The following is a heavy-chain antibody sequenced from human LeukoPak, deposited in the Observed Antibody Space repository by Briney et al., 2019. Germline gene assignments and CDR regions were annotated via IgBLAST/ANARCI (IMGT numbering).Heavy chain of an antibody. J-gene: IGHJ3*02. CDR3: ARVNFLTECSSGWSLIDAFDI. V-gene: IGHV4-39*07. CDR2: IYYSGST. D-gene: IGHD6-19*01. CDR1: GGSISSSSYY. Sequence: SETLSLTCTVSGGSISSSSYYWGWIRQPPGKGLEWIGSIYYSGSTYYNPSLKSRVTISVDTSKNQFSLKLSSVTAADTAVYYCARVNFLTECSSGWSLIDAFDIWGQGTMVTVSS.